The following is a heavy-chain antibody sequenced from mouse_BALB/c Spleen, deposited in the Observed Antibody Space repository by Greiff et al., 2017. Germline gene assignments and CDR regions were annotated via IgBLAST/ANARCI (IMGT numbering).Heavy chain of an antibody. V-gene: IGHV1-14*01. D-gene: IGHD2-3*01. CDR2: INPYNDGT. CDR1: GYTFTSYV. CDR3: ARPCDGYFYYYAMDY. J-gene: IGHJ4*01. Sequence: EVKLQQSGPELVKPGASVKMSCKASGYTFTSYVMHWVKQKPGQGLEWIGYINPYNDGTKYNEKFKGKATLTSDKSSSTAYMELSSLTSEDSAVYYCARPCDGYFYYYAMDYWGQGTSVTVSS.